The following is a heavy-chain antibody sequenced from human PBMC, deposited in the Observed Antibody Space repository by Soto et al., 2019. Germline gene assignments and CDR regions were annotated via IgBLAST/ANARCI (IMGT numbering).Heavy chain of an antibody. Sequence: EVQLVESGGGLVQPGGSLRLSCAASGFTFSSYDMHWVRQATGKGLEWVSAIGTAGDPYYPGSVKGRFTISRENAKNSLYLQMNSLRAGDTAVYYCARGTRHYYYDSSGYAPDAFDIWGQGTMVTVSS. J-gene: IGHJ3*02. CDR2: IGTAGDP. CDR1: GFTFSSYD. CDR3: ARGTRHYYYDSSGYAPDAFDI. D-gene: IGHD3-22*01. V-gene: IGHV3-13*05.